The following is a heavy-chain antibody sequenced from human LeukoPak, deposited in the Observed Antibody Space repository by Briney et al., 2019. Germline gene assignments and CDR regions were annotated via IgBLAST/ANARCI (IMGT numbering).Heavy chain of an antibody. CDR1: GDSISGTTVA. CDR2: TLYRPKWLF. CDR3: TRGPDNLLHGRAFDF. V-gene: IGHV6-1*01. Sequence: SQTLSLTCAISGDSISGTTVAWNWVRLSPSRGLEWLGRTLYRPKWLFDYAPSVKGRLIINPDTSKNQFSLQLESVTPEDTALYYCTRGPDNLLHGRAFDFWGQGTMVTVSS. D-gene: IGHD5-24*01. J-gene: IGHJ3*01.